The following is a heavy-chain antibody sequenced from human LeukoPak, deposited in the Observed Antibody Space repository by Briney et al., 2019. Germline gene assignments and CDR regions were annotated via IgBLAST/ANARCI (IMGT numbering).Heavy chain of an antibody. V-gene: IGHV3-9*01. CDR1: GFTFDDYA. J-gene: IGHJ4*02. Sequence: GRSLRLSCAASGFTFDDYAMHWVRQAPGKGLEWVSGISWNSGSIGYADSEKGRFTISRDNAKNSLYLQMNSLRAEDTALYYCAKDIGGWSAGFDYWGQGTLVTASS. CDR2: ISWNSGSI. CDR3: AKDIGGWSAGFDY. D-gene: IGHD6-19*01.